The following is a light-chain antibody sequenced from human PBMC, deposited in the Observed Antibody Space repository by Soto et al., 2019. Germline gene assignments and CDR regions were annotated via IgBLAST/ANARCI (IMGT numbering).Light chain of an antibody. CDR2: GAS. CDR3: QRYGSSPRFT. Sequence: EIVLTQSPGTLSLSPGERATLSCRASQSVSSSYLAWYQQKPGQAPRLLIYGASSRATGIPDRFSGSGSGTDFTLTISSLEPEDFAVYYCQRYGSSPRFTFGPGTKVDIK. CDR1: QSVSSSY. J-gene: IGKJ3*01. V-gene: IGKV3-20*01.